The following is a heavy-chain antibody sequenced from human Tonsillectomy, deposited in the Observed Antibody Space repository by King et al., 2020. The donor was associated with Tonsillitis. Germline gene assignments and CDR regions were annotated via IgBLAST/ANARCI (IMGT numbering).Heavy chain of an antibody. Sequence: QLQESGPGLVKPSETLSLTCTVSGGSVSSPIYFWGWIRQPPGKALEFLGYVSNKGDTNYNPSLKGRVTISVDTSKNHFSLRLTSVTAADSAVCYGAGAGALAIFGVIRYFGFWGQGARVTVSS. J-gene: IGHJ4*02. CDR1: GGSVSSPIYF. CDR2: VSNKGDT. D-gene: IGHD3-3*02. V-gene: IGHV4-61*01. CDR3: AGAGALAIFGVIRYFGF.